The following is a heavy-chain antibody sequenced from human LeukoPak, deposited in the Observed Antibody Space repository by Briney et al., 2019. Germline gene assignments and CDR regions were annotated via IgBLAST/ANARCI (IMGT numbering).Heavy chain of an antibody. D-gene: IGHD6-19*01. CDR3: ARVNTWPSSGWYEGGFDY. J-gene: IGHJ4*02. Sequence: PSETLSLTCTVSGGSISSSSYYWGWIRQPPGKGLEWIGSIYYSGSTYYNPSLKSRVTISVDTSKNQFSLKLSSVTAADTAVYYCARVNTWPSSGWYEGGFDYWGQGTLVTVSS. CDR2: IYYSGST. CDR1: GGSISSSSYY. V-gene: IGHV4-39*07.